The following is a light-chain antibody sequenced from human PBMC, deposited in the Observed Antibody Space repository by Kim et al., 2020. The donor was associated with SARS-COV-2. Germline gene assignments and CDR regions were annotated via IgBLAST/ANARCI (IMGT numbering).Light chain of an antibody. CDR3: QQYKSYWT. CDR1: QSISGW. Sequence: DIQMTQSPSTLSASVGDRVIITCRASQSISGWLAWYQQKPGKAPKLLIYKASSLESGVPSRFSGSGSGTEFTLTISSLQTDDFATYYCQQYKSYWTFGQGTKVDIK. V-gene: IGKV1-5*03. J-gene: IGKJ1*01. CDR2: KAS.